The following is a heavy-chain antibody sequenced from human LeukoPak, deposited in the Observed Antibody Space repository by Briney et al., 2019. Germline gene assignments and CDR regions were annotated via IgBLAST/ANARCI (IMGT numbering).Heavy chain of an antibody. Sequence: GGSLRLSCAASGFTFSSYEMNWVRQAPGKGLEWVSYISSSGSTIYYADSVKGRFTISRDNAKNFLYLQMNSLRAEDTAVYYCARTYYDILTGYNPYFDYWGQGILVTVSS. CDR2: ISSSGSTI. V-gene: IGHV3-48*03. J-gene: IGHJ4*02. CDR1: GFTFSSYE. CDR3: ARTYYDILTGYNPYFDY. D-gene: IGHD3-9*01.